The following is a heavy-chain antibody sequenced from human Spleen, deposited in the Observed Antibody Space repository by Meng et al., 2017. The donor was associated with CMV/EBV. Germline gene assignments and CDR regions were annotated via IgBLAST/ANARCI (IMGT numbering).Heavy chain of an antibody. CDR1: GGSISSGSYY. CDR2: MYYSGST. CDR3: ARGGAVAGTGLGS. Sequence: SETLSLTCSVSGGSISSGSYYWGWIRQPPGKGLEWISYMYYSGSTNYNPSLKSRVTISVDTSKNQVSLRLNSVTAADTAVYYCARGGAVAGTGLGSWGQGTLVTVSS. J-gene: IGHJ5*02. D-gene: IGHD6-19*01. V-gene: IGHV4-61*05.